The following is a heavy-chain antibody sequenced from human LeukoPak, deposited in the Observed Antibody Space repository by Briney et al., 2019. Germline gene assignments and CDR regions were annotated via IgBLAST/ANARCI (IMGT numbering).Heavy chain of an antibody. D-gene: IGHD2-2*01. CDR3: AREPSRYCSSTSCYENYYYYYMDV. CDR2: IYTSGST. CDR1: GGSISSGSYY. J-gene: IGHJ6*03. Sequence: PSETLSLTCTVSGGSISSGSYYWSWIRQPAGKGLEWIGRIYTSGSTNYNPSLKSRVTISVDTSKNQFSLKLSSVTAADTAVYYCAREPSRYCSSTSCYENYYYYYMDVWGKGTTVTVSS. V-gene: IGHV4-61*02.